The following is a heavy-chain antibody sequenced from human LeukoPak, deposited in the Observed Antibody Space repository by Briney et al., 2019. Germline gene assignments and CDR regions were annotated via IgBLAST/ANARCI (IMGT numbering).Heavy chain of an antibody. V-gene: IGHV1-8*03. CDR1: GGTFSRYD. CDR2: MNPNSGNT. Sequence: ASVKVSCKASGGTFSRYDINWVRQATGQGLEWMGWMNPNSGNTGYAQKFQGRVTITRNTSISTAYMELSSLRSEDTAVYYCARVISGAEVYYYYYMDVWGKGTTVTVSS. CDR3: ARVISGAEVYYYYYMDV. J-gene: IGHJ6*03. D-gene: IGHD1-14*01.